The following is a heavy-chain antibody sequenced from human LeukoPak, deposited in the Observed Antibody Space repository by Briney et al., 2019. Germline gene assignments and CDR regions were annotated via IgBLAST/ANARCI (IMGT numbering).Heavy chain of an antibody. CDR3: ATEGYDFWGLGY. CDR1: GYTLTELS. CDR2: FDPEDGKT. D-gene: IGHD3-3*01. V-gene: IGHV1-24*01. J-gene: IGHJ4*02. Sequence: ASVKVSCKVSGYTLTELSMHWVRQTPGKGLEWMGGFDPEDGKTIYAQKFQGRVTMTEDTSTDTAYMELSSLRSEDTAVYYCATEGYDFWGLGYWGQGTLVTVSS.